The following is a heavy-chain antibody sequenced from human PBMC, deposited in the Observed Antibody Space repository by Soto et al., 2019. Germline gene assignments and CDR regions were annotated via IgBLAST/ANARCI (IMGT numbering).Heavy chain of an antibody. J-gene: IGHJ4*02. CDR1: GYTFTIYA. Sequence: ASVKVSCKASGYTFTIYAMHCVLQAPGQRLEWMGWINAGNGNTKYSQKFQGRVTITRDTSASTAYMELSSLRSEDTAVYYCARASLKVADFDYWGQGTLVTVSS. CDR2: INAGNGNT. V-gene: IGHV1-3*01. CDR3: ARASLKVADFDY. D-gene: IGHD5-12*01.